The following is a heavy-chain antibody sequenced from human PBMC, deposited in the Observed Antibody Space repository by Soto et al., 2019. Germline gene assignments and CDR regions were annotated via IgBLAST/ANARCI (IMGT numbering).Heavy chain of an antibody. D-gene: IGHD6-6*01. CDR3: ARDSRGGAARRPTFYY. V-gene: IGHV3-48*03. J-gene: IGHJ4*02. CDR1: GFTFSSFE. CDR2: IGRSGETI. Sequence: GGSLRLSFVGSGFTFSSFEMNWFRQTPGKGLEWLSYIGRSGETIYYADSVKGRFTISRDNAKSSLFLQMNGLRDEDTGIYYCARDSRGGAARRPTFYYWGRGTLVTVSS.